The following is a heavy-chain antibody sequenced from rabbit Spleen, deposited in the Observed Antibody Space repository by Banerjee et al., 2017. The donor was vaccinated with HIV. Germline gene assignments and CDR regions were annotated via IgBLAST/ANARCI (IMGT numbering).Heavy chain of an antibody. CDR2: IYTGSGNT. D-gene: IGHD8-1*01. Sequence: QEQLEESGGGLVKPEGSLTLTCKASGFDLSSSYWICWVRQAPGKGPEWIGCIYTGSGNTYYASWAKGRFTISKTSSTTVTLQMTSLTAADTAAYFCGRSADSSENSGLPFWGPGTLVTVS. CDR3: GRSADSSENSGLPF. J-gene: IGHJ3*01. V-gene: IGHV1S45*01. CDR1: GFDLSSSYW.